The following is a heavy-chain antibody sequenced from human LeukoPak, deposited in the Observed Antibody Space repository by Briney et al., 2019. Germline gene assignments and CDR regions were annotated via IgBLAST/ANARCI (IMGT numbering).Heavy chain of an antibody. CDR2: IKQDGSET. D-gene: IGHD3-22*01. Sequence: GGSLRLSCVASGFTFSNYWMNWVRQAPGTGLEWVTKIKQDGSETYYVDSVRGRFTISRDNAKNSLYLQMNSLRAEDTAVYYCAKDRQGPIVVAPFDSWGQGTLVTVSS. CDR1: GFTFSNYW. J-gene: IGHJ4*02. CDR3: AKDRQGPIVVAPFDS. V-gene: IGHV3-7*01.